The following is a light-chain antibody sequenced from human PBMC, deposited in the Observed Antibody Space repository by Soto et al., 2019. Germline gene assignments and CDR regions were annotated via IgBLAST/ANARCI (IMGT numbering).Light chain of an antibody. Sequence: QSALTQPASVSGSPGQAITISCTGTGSDVGGSNYVSWYQQHSGKAPKLMIYEVTNRPSEISNRFSGSKSGNTASLTISGLQAEDEADYYCSSYSSSNIPYVFGTGTKLTVL. V-gene: IGLV2-14*01. J-gene: IGLJ1*01. CDR3: SSYSSSNIPYV. CDR2: EVT. CDR1: GSDVGGSNY.